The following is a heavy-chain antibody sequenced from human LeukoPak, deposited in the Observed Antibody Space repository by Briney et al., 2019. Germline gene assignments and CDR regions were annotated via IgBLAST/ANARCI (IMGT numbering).Heavy chain of an antibody. Sequence: GESLKISCKASGYSFTSFWIGWVRQMPGRGLEWMGIIYPGDSGTRFSPSFQGQVTISANKSISTAYLQRNSLKASDTAMYYCARHLFSLVAAIEGAFDIWGQGTMVTVSS. V-gene: IGHV5-51*01. J-gene: IGHJ3*02. D-gene: IGHD5-12*01. CDR2: IYPGDSGT. CDR1: GYSFTSFW. CDR3: ARHLFSLVAAIEGAFDI.